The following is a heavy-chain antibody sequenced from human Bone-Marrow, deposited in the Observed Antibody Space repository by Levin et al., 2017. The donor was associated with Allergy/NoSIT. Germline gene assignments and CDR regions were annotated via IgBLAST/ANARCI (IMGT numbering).Heavy chain of an antibody. D-gene: IGHD2-15*01. J-gene: IGHJ3*02. Sequence: GASVKVSCKASGYTFTSYYMHWVRQAPGQGLEWMGIINPSGGSTSYAQKFQGRVTMTRDTSTSTVYMELSSLRSEDTAVYYCAREGGGYCSGGSCYDLKKVDAFDIWGQGTMVTVSS. V-gene: IGHV1-46*03. CDR2: INPSGGST. CDR3: AREGGGYCSGGSCYDLKKVDAFDI. CDR1: GYTFTSYY.